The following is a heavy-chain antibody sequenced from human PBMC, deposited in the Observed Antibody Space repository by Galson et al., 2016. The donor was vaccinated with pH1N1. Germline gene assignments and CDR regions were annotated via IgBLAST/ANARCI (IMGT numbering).Heavy chain of an antibody. CDR1: GFTFSAHY. CDR3: ARIQPAVLNAHDF. CDR2: IRHKDYGYTT. J-gene: IGHJ4*02. D-gene: IGHD2-8*01. Sequence: SLRLSCAASGFTFSAHYMEWFRQAPGKGLEWVGRIRHKDYGYTTEYAASVRGRFTISRDENSLYLQMNSLKVEDTAMYFCARIQPAVLNAHDFWGQGTLVSVSS. V-gene: IGHV3-72*01.